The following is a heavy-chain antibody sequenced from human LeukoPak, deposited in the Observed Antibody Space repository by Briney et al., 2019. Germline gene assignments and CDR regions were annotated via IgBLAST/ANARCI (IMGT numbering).Heavy chain of an antibody. J-gene: IGHJ4*02. CDR3: ASGEGYTGY. V-gene: IGHV1-69*04. Sequence: ASVKVSCKASGGTFSSYAISWARQAPGQGLEWMGRIIPIFGIANYAQKFQGRVTITADKSTSTAYMELSSLRSEDTAVYYCASGEGYTGYWGQGTLVTVSS. CDR1: GGTFSSYA. D-gene: IGHD6-13*01. CDR2: IIPIFGIA.